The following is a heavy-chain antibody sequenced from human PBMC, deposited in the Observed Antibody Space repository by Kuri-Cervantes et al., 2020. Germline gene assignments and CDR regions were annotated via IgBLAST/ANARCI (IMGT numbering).Heavy chain of an antibody. J-gene: IGHJ4*02. D-gene: IGHD3-22*01. CDR3: ASGGGHSSDHYYLAY. CDR2: IKSKTDGGTT. V-gene: IGHV3-15*01. Sequence: GGSLRLSCAASGFTFSNAWMSWVRQAPGKGLEWVGRIKSKTDGGTTDYAAPVKGRFTISRDDSKNTLYLQVNSLRAEDTAVYYCASGGGHSSDHYYLAYWGQGTLVTVSS. CDR1: GFTFSNAW.